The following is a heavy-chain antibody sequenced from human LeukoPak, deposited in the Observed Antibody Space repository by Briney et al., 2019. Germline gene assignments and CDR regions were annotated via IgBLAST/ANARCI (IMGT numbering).Heavy chain of an antibody. V-gene: IGHV4-59*01. J-gene: IGHJ6*04. CDR1: GGSISSYY. Sequence: PSETLSLTCTVSGGSISSYYWSWIRQPPGKGMEWIGYIYYSGSTNYNPSLKSRVTISVDTSKNQFSLKLSSVTAADTAVYYYARGHSAYSRWEVWGKGTTVSVSS. CDR2: IYYSGST. CDR3: ARGHSAYSRWEV. D-gene: IGHD4-11*01.